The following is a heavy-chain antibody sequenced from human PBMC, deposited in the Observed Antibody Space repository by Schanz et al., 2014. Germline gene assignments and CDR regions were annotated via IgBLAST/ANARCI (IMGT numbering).Heavy chain of an antibody. D-gene: IGHD3-10*01. V-gene: IGHV3-66*01. CDR2: IYIGGNT. Sequence: VQLLESGGGLVEPGGSLRLSCAASGFSVGNKYMNWVRQAPGKGLEWVSFIYIGGNTYYADSVKGRFTISRDNSKNTVYIQMNSLRAEDTAVYYCAKGRFGELSAFDIWGQGTMVTVSS. CDR1: GFSVGNKY. J-gene: IGHJ3*02. CDR3: AKGRFGELSAFDI.